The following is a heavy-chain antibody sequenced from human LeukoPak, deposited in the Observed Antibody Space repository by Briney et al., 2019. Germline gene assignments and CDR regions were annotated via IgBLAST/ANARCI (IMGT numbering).Heavy chain of an antibody. J-gene: IGHJ6*02. Sequence: SGTLSPTCAVSVGSINSGNWWSWVRQSPGKGLEWIGEIYHNGTPNYNPSLKSRVTISADTFKNHFSLKMTSVTAADTAAYYCATAPILRGEGGEHYKYGMDVWGQGTTVIVSS. CDR2: IYHNGTP. CDR3: ATAPILRGEGGEHYKYGMDV. D-gene: IGHD2-2*02. V-gene: IGHV4-4*02. CDR1: VGSINSGNW.